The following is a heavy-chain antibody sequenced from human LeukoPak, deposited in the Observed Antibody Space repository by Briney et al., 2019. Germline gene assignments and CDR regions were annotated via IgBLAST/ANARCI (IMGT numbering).Heavy chain of an antibody. Sequence: SETLSLTCAVYGGSFSGYYWSWIRQPPGKGLEWIGEINHSGSTNYNPSLKSRVTISVDTSKNQFSLKLSSVTAADTAVYYCARGFYSSSWYFSPKFDYWGQGTLVSVSS. V-gene: IGHV4-34*01. CDR3: ARGFYSSSWYFSPKFDY. CDR2: INHSGST. J-gene: IGHJ4*02. CDR1: GGSFSGYY. D-gene: IGHD6-13*01.